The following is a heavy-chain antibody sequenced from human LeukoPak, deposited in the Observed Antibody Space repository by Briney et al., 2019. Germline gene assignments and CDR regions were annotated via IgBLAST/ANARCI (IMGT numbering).Heavy chain of an antibody. D-gene: IGHD3-10*01. CDR3: ARSDYGSGSFPDY. J-gene: IGHJ4*02. CDR2: IIPIFGTA. V-gene: IGHV1-69*05. Sequence: GASVKVSCKASGGTFSSYAISWVRQAPGQGLEWMGGIIPIFGTANYAQKLQGRVTMTTDTSTSTAYMELRSLRSDDTAVYYCARSDYGSGSFPDYWGQGTLVTVSS. CDR1: GGTFSSYA.